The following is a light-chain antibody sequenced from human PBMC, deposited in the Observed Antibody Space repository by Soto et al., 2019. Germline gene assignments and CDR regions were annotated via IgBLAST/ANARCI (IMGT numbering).Light chain of an antibody. Sequence: NFMLTQPQSASESPGKTVTISCTGSSGSIASNNVQWYQQRPGSAPTTVIYEDHQRPSGVPDRFSGSIDSSSNSASLTISGLKTDDEADYYCQSYDRNNQGVFGGGTKLTVL. CDR2: EDH. V-gene: IGLV6-57*02. CDR1: SGSIASNN. CDR3: QSYDRNNQGV. J-gene: IGLJ2*01.